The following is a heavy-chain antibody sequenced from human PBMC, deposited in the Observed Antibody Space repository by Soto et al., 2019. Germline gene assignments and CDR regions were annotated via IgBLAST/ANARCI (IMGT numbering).Heavy chain of an antibody. Sequence: GGSLRLSCAASEFTVSSNYMSWVRQAPGKGLERVSVIYSGGSTYYADSVKGRFTISRDNSKNTLYLQMNSLRAEDTAVYYCARDQSAVAGTGGAFDIWGQGTMVTVSS. J-gene: IGHJ3*02. CDR3: ARDQSAVAGTGGAFDI. CDR1: EFTVSSNY. CDR2: IYSGGST. D-gene: IGHD6-19*01. V-gene: IGHV3-66*01.